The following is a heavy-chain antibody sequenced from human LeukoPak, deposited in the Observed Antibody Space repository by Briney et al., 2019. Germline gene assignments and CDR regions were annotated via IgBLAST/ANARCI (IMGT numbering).Heavy chain of an antibody. J-gene: IGHJ5*02. V-gene: IGHV3-7*01. CDR2: IKQDGSEN. Sequence: PGGSLRLSCAASGFTFSTYWMSWVRQALGKGLEWVANIKQDGSENYYVDSVKGRFTISRDNAKNSLYLQMNSLRAEDTAVYYCARGGRGWFAPWGQGTLVTVSS. D-gene: IGHD3-10*01. CDR3: ARGGRGWFAP. CDR1: GFTFSTYW.